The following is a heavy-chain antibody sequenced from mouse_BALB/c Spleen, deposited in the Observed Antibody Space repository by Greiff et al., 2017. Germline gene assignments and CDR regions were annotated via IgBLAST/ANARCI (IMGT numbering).Heavy chain of an antibody. D-gene: IGHD2-2*01. CDR1: GFNIKDTY. V-gene: IGHV14-3*02. CDR2: IDPANGNT. CDR3: ARIYYGCDSGIYAMDY. Sequence: VQLQQSGAELVKPGASVKLSCTASGFNIKDTYMHWVKQRPEQGLEWIGRIDPANGNTKYDPKFQGKATITADTSSNTAYLQLSSLTSEDTAVYYCARIYYGCDSGIYAMDYWGQGTSVTVSS. J-gene: IGHJ4*01.